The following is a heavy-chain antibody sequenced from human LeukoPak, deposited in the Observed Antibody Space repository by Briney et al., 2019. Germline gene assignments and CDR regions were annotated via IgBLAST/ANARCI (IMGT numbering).Heavy chain of an antibody. CDR3: ARGGETSRDGYNCNY. CDR1: GGSFSGYY. CDR2: INHSGST. V-gene: IGHV4-34*01. D-gene: IGHD5-24*01. J-gene: IGHJ4*02. Sequence: SETLSLTCAVYGGSFSGYYWSWIRQPPGKGLEWIGEINHSGSTNYNPSLKSRVTISVDTSKNQFSLKLSSVTAADTAVYYCARGGETSRDGYNCNYWGQGTLVTVSS.